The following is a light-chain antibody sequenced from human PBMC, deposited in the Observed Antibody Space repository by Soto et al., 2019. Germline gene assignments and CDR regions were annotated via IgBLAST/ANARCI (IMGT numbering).Light chain of an antibody. CDR1: SSDVGGYNY. Sequence: QSALTQPASVSGSPGQSITISCTGTSSDVGGYNYVSWYQQHPGKAPKLMIYEVSNRPSGVSNRFPGSKSGNTASLTISGLQAEYEADYYCSSYTSSSIDYVFGTGTKVTVL. CDR2: EVS. CDR3: SSYTSSSIDYV. V-gene: IGLV2-14*01. J-gene: IGLJ1*01.